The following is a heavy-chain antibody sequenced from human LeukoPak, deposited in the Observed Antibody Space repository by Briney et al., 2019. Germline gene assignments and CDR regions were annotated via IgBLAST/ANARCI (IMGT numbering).Heavy chain of an antibody. CDR1: GFPFSSYA. V-gene: IGHV3-23*01. CDR3: AKAETLSATRGNWFDP. CDR2: ISGSGGNT. J-gene: IGHJ5*02. D-gene: IGHD2/OR15-2a*01. Sequence: GGSLRLSCAASGFPFSSYAMNWVRQAPGKGLEWVSAISGSGGNTYYADSVKGRFTISRDNSKNTLYLQMNSLRAADTAVYYCAKAETLSATRGNWFDPWGQGILVTVSS.